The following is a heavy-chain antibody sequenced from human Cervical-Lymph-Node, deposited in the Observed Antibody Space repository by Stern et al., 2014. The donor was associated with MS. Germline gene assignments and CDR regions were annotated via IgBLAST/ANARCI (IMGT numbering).Heavy chain of an antibody. J-gene: IGHJ6*02. CDR1: GFTFSSYT. D-gene: IGHD2-8*01. Sequence: QLVQSGGGLVKPGGSLRLSCAASGFTFSSYTMNWVRQAPGKGLEWVSSISSTSTYIYYADSVKGRFTISRDNAKSSLSLQMNSLRAEDTAVYYCARVLLILGAMDVWGQGTTVTVSS. V-gene: IGHV3-21*01. CDR2: ISSTSTYI. CDR3: ARVLLILGAMDV.